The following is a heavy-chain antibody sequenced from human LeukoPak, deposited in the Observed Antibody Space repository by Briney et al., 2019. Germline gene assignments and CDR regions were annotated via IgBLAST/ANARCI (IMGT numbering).Heavy chain of an antibody. CDR2: ISSSSSYI. Sequence: PGGSLRLSCAASGFTFSSYSMSWVRQAPGKGLEWVSSISSSSSYIYYADSVKGRFTISRDNAKNSLYLQMNSLRAEDTAVYYCARSDSSGYYYGSGYWGQGTLVTVSS. J-gene: IGHJ4*02. V-gene: IGHV3-21*01. CDR1: GFTFSSYS. D-gene: IGHD3-22*01. CDR3: ARSDSSGYYYGSGY.